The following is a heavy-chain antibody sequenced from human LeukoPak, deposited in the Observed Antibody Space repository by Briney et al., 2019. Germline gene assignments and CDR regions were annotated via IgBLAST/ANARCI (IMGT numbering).Heavy chain of an antibody. D-gene: IGHD1-26*01. CDR2: ISYDGSNK. CDR3: AKDLPPKWELPFDAFDI. CDR1: GFTFSSYA. V-gene: IGHV3-30-3*01. J-gene: IGHJ3*02. Sequence: PGRSLRLSRAASGFTFSSYAMHWVRQAPGKGLEWVAVISYDGSNKYYADSVKGRFTISRDNSKNTLYLQMNSLRTEDTAVYYCAKDLPPKWELPFDAFDIWGQGTMVTVSS.